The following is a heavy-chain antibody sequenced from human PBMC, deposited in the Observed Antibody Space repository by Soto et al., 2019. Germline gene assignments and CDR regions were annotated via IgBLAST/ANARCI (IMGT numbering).Heavy chain of an antibody. Sequence: GGSLRLSCAASGFTFSSYSMNWVRQAPGKGLEWVSSISSSSSYIYYADSVKGRFTISRDNAKNSLYLQMNSLRSEDTAVYYCARRGPLWHIHSSGWYGDQRRESPGFDYWGQGTLVTVSS. CDR3: ARRGPLWHIHSSGWYGDQRRESPGFDY. CDR1: GFTFSSYS. V-gene: IGHV3-21*04. J-gene: IGHJ4*02. D-gene: IGHD6-19*01. CDR2: ISSSSSYI.